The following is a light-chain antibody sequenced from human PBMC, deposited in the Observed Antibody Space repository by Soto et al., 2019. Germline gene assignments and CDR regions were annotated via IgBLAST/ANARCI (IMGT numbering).Light chain of an antibody. CDR3: NSYTTSSTLV. Sequence: QSALSQPPSVSLSPGQSITISCTGTRGDVGAYNLVSWYQQRPGKAPKLMIYAVTNRPSGISNRFSGSKSGNTASLTISGVQAEDEADYYCNSYTTSSTLVFGTGTKVTVL. V-gene: IGLV2-14*02. J-gene: IGLJ1*01. CDR2: AVT. CDR1: RGDVGAYNL.